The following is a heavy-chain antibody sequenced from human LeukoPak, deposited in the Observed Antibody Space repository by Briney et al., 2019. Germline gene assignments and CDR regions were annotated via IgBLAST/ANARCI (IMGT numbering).Heavy chain of an antibody. V-gene: IGHV3-21*01. J-gene: IGHJ6*02. Sequence: GGSLRLSCAASGFTFSSYSMNWVRQAPGKGLEWVSPISSSSSYIYYADSVKGRFTISRDNAKNSLYLQMNSLRAEDTAVYYCASGVAIVVGMDVWGQGTTVTVSS. CDR2: ISSSSSYI. CDR1: GFTFSSYS. D-gene: IGHD2-2*01. CDR3: ASGVAIVVGMDV.